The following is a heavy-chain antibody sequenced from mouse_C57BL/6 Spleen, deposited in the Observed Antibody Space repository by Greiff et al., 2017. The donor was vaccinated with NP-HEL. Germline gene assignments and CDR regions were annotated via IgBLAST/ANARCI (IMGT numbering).Heavy chain of an antibody. CDR3: ARGSANWDGYAMDY. CDR1: GYTFTSYW. CDR2: IDPSDSET. V-gene: IGHV1-52*01. Sequence: QVQLQQPGAELVRPGSSVKLSCKASGYTFTSYWMHWVKQRPIQGLEWIGNIDPSDSETHYNQKFKDKATLTVDKSSSTAYMQLSSLTSEDSAVYYCARGSANWDGYAMDYWGQGTSVTVSS. D-gene: IGHD4-1*01. J-gene: IGHJ4*01.